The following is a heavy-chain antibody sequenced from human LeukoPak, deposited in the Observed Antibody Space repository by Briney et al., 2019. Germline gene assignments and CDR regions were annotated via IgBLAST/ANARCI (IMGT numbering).Heavy chain of an antibody. CDR1: GFTFSSYL. CDR3: ASYSYGHDGFHI. V-gene: IGHV3-7*01. Sequence: PVGALRLSCAASGFTFSSYLMSWVRQAPGKGLEWVANINQDGSEKYYADSLKGRFTISRDNDKTALDMQMTRRRADDRVVYYCASYSYGHDGFHIWGQGTMVTVSS. D-gene: IGHD5-18*01. J-gene: IGHJ3*02. CDR2: INQDGSEK.